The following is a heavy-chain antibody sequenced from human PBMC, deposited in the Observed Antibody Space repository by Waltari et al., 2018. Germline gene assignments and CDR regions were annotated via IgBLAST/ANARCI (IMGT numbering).Heavy chain of an antibody. CDR3: ARPRRYCTGGTCYSNWLDP. V-gene: IGHV1-2*02. D-gene: IGHD2-15*01. Sequence: QVQLVQSGAEVKKPGASVKVSCKASGYTFTGYYTHWVRQAPGQGLEWMGWLDPKSGGTHFSQKFQDRVTMTRDTSIRTAYMELSRLKSDDTAVYYCARPRRYCTGGTCYSNWLDPWGQGTLVTVSS. J-gene: IGHJ5*02. CDR2: LDPKSGGT. CDR1: GYTFTGYY.